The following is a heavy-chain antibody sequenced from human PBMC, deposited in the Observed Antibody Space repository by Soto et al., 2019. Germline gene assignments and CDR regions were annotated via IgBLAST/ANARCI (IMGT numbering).Heavy chain of an antibody. CDR3: ARGRARLQYYYGSGSYYYFDY. Sequence: PSETLSLTCAVYGGSFSGYYWSWIRQPPGKGLEWIGEINHSGSTNYNPSLKSRVTISVDTSKNQFSLKLSSVTAADTAVYYCARGRARLQYYYGSGSYYYFDYWGQGTLVTVSS. J-gene: IGHJ4*02. CDR1: GGSFSGYY. V-gene: IGHV4-34*01. D-gene: IGHD3-10*01. CDR2: INHSGST.